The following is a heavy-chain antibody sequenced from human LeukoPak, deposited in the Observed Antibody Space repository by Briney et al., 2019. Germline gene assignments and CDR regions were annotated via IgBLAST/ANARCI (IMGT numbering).Heavy chain of an antibody. Sequence: GGSLRLSCAASGFTFSKYAMSWVRQAPGRGLEWVSTVSGSGGSTYYADSVKGRFTISRDNSKNTFYLQMNSLRAEDTAVYYCAKDEATSGSYSTYWGPGTLVTVSS. J-gene: IGHJ4*02. D-gene: IGHD3-10*01. CDR1: GFTFSKYA. CDR2: VSGSGGST. V-gene: IGHV3-23*01. CDR3: AKDEATSGSYSTY.